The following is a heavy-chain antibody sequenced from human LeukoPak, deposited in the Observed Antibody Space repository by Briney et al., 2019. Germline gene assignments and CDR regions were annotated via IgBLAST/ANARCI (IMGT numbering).Heavy chain of an antibody. CDR1: GFTFSSYA. V-gene: IGHV3-23*01. Sequence: GGSLRLSCAASGFTFSSYAMSWVRQAPGKGLEWVSAISGSGGSTYYADSVKGRFTISRDNSKNTLYLQMNSLRAEDTAVYYCAKDPRAYYDFWSGYYIDYWGQGTLVTVSS. J-gene: IGHJ4*02. CDR3: AKDPRAYYDFWSGYYIDY. D-gene: IGHD3-3*01. CDR2: ISGSGGST.